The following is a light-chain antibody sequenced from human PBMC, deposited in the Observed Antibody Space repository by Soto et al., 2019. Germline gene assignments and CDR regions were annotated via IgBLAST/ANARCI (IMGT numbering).Light chain of an antibody. V-gene: IGLV2-14*03. CDR2: DVT. CDR1: SSDVGGYNF. J-gene: IGLJ1*01. CDR3: ISYTSSSTYV. Sequence: QSALTQPASVSGSPGQSITISCTGTSSDVGGYNFVSWYQQHPGKAPNLLIYDVTNRPSGVSNRFSGSKSDNTASLTISGLQAEDEADYHCISYTSSSTYVFGTGTKLTVL.